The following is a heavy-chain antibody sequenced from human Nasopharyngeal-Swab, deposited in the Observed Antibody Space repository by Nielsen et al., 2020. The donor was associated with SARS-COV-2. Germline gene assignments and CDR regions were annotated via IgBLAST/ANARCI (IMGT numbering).Heavy chain of an antibody. D-gene: IGHD2-15*01. V-gene: IGHV1-46*01. CDR2: INPSGGST. CDR1: GHTFTSYY. J-gene: IGHJ4*02. Sequence: ASVKVSCKASGHTFTSYYMHWVRQAPGQGLEWMGIINPSGGSTSYAQKFQGRVTMTRDTSTSTVYMELSSLRSEDTAVYYCAREGYCSGGSCYSGVDYWGQGTLVTVSS. CDR3: AREGYCSGGSCYSGVDY.